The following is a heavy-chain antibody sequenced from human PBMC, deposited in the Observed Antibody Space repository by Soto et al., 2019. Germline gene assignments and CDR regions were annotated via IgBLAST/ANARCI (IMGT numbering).Heavy chain of an antibody. J-gene: IGHJ4*02. CDR1: GGSISSYY. D-gene: IGHD3-10*01. CDR2: MYNSGST. V-gene: IGHV4-59*08. Sequence: PSETLSLTCTVSGGSISSYYWTWIRQPPGKGLEWIGFMYNSGSTYYNPSLKSRVTISLDTSKNQFSLNLRSVTAADTAVYYCASMGYHYGSGSYPLDYWGQGTLVTVS. CDR3: ASMGYHYGSGSYPLDY.